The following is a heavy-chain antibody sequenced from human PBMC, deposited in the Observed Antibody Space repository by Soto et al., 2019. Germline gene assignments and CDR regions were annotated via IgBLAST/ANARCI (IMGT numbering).Heavy chain of an antibody. V-gene: IGHV4-30-4*01. CDR2: IYYSGST. J-gene: IGHJ4*02. CDR1: GGSISSGDYY. D-gene: IGHD2-2*01. Sequence: SETLSLTCTVSGGSISSGDYYWSWIRQPPGKGLEWIGYIYYSGSTYYNPSLKSRVTISVDTSKNQVSLKVTSVTAADTAVYYCAREIVVVAAAMRYFDYWGQGTLVTVSS. CDR3: AREIVVVAAAMRYFDY.